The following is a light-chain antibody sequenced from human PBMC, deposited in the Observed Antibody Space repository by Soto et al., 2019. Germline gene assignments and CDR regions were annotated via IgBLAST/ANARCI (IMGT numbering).Light chain of an antibody. V-gene: IGKV1-5*01. Sequence: DVQLTQSPSTLSASVGDTVTITGRASQSVGRWLAWYQQKLGKAPELLIHDASSLESGVPSRFIGSGAGTEFTFTIDSLQPDDFATYYCQQYNHYYSFGQGTKLEVK. CDR3: QQYNHYYS. J-gene: IGKJ2*03. CDR1: QSVGRW. CDR2: DAS.